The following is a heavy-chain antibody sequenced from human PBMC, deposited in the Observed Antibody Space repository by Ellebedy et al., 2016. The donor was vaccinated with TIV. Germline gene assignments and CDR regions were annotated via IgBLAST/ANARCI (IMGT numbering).Heavy chain of an antibody. CDR1: GFTFSNYW. V-gene: IGHV3-74*01. CDR2: INSDGSNT. D-gene: IGHD3-9*01. Sequence: GESLKISXAASGFTFSNYWMHWVRQAPGKGLVWVSRINSDGSNTNYADSVKGRFTISRDNAKNTLYLQMNSLRVEDTAVYYCARDLGAGYYYGDLFDYWGQGALVTVSS. J-gene: IGHJ4*02. CDR3: ARDLGAGYYYGDLFDY.